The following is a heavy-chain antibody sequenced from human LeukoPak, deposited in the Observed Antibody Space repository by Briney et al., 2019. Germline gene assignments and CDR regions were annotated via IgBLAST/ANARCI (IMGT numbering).Heavy chain of an antibody. D-gene: IGHD2-15*01. J-gene: IGHJ4*02. V-gene: IGHV3-23*01. Sequence: PGGSLRLSCVASRFTFNTYAVNWVRQAPGKGLEWVSAISSNGDFTYYADSVRGRFTISRDNSKNTVFLQMNSLSAADTAVYYCATVKRDCSGGTCYSYDYWGQGTLVTVSS. CDR1: RFTFNTYA. CDR3: ATVKRDCSGGTCYSYDY. CDR2: ISSNGDFT.